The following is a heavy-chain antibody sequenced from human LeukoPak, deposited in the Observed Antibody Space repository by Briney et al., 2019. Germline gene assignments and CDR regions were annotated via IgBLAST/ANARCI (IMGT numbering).Heavy chain of an antibody. CDR2: ISSTSNYI. J-gene: IGHJ4*02. V-gene: IGHV3-21*01. D-gene: IGHD1-26*01. Sequence: GGSLRLSCAASGFTFNTFSMNWVRQAPGKGLEWVSSISSTSNYIYYADSVKGRFTISRDNAKNSLYLQMNSLRAEDTAIYYCARGQWELPNWGQGTLVTVSS. CDR1: GFTFNTFS. CDR3: ARGQWELPN.